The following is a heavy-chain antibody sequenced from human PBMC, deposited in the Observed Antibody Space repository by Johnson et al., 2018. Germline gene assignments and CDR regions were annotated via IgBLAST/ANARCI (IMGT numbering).Heavy chain of an antibody. D-gene: IGHD1-1*01. CDR3: ARGPNDAGAGDAFDI. Sequence: QVQLVESGAEVKKPGSSXKVSCKASGGTFSSYAISWVRQAPGQGLEWMGGSIPIFGTANYAQKFQGRVTITADESTSTAYMELSSLRSEDTAVYYFARGPNDAGAGDAFDIWGQGTMVTVSS. V-gene: IGHV1-69*01. CDR1: GGTFSSYA. J-gene: IGHJ3*02. CDR2: SIPIFGTA.